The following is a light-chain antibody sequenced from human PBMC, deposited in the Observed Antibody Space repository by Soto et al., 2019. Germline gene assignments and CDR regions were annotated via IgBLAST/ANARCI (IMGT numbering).Light chain of an antibody. CDR1: SSDVGSYNL. J-gene: IGLJ1*01. CDR2: EVT. Sequence: QSVLTQPASVSGSPGQSITISCTGTSSDVGSYNLVSWYQQHPGKAPKLMIFEVTKRPSGVSSRFSGSKSGNTASLTISGLQAEDEADYYCCSYAGSYTNVFGTGTKVTVL. CDR3: CSYAGSYTNV. V-gene: IGLV2-23*02.